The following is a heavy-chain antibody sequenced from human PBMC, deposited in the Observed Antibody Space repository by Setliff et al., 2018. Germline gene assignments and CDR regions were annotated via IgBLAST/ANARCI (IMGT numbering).Heavy chain of an antibody. J-gene: IGHJ4*02. CDR2: INYSGST. CDR3: ARSAGSSWVDY. CDR1: GGSISSSSYY. D-gene: IGHD6-13*01. Sequence: SETLSLTCTVSGGSISSSSYYWGWIRQPPGKGLEWIGNINYSGSTYYNPSLKSRVTISVDTSKNQFSLKLSSVTAADTAVYYCARSAGSSWVDYWGQGTLVTVSS. V-gene: IGHV4-39*07.